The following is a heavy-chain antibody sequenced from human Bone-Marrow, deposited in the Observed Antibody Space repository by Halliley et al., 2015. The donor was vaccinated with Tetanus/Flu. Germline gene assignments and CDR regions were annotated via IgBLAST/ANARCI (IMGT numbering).Heavy chain of an antibody. CDR2: IYYRGNT. J-gene: IGHJ4*02. Sequence: LRLSCTVSGGSVSSSSYYWSWIRQPPGKGLEWIEYIYYRGNTNYNPSLKSRVTVSVDTSKNQFSLKLSSVTAADTAVYYCARGAGSGWPRGHFDYWGQGILVTVSS. CDR3: ARGAGSGWPRGHFDY. D-gene: IGHD6-19*01. CDR1: GGSVSSSSYY. V-gene: IGHV4-61*01.